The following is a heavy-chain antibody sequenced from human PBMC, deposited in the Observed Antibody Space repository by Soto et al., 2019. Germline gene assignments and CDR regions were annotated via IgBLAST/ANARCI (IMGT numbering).Heavy chain of an antibody. V-gene: IGHV1-8*01. CDR2: MNPNSGNT. CDR3: ARGMSVLMVYAVYYYYYGMDV. CDR1: GYTFTSYD. Sequence: ASVKVSCKASGYTFTSYDINWVRQATGQGLEWLGWMNPNSGNTGYAQKFQGRVTMTRNTSVSTAYMELSSLRSEDTAVYYCARGMSVLMVYAVYYYYYGMDVWGQGTTVTVSS. D-gene: IGHD2-8*01. J-gene: IGHJ6*02.